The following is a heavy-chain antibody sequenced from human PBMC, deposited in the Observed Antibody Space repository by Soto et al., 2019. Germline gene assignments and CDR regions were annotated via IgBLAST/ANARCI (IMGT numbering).Heavy chain of an antibody. Sequence: SETLSLTCTVSGGSVSSGNYYWSWIRQSPGKGLEWLGYIDYSGITNYNPSLKSRVTISTDTSRKQFSLKLTSVTAADTAVYYCARDRRPFSSSSGFDPWGQGTLVTVS. CDR1: GGSVSSGNYY. CDR3: ARDRRPFSSSSGFDP. D-gene: IGHD6-6*01. V-gene: IGHV4-61*01. CDR2: IDYSGIT. J-gene: IGHJ5*02.